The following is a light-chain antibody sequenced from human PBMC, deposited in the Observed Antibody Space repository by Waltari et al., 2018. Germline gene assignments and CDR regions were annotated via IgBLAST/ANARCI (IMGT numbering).Light chain of an antibody. CDR1: QRISDNY. CDR3: QQYGSSPLT. Sequence: ENVLTQSPGTLSLSPGERATLSCRATQRISDNYLAWYQQKPGQAPRLLRYGASVRAAGIPERFSGSGSGTDFTLTINRLEPEDFAVYYCQQYGSSPLTFGPGTTVDI. V-gene: IGKV3-20*01. CDR2: GAS. J-gene: IGKJ3*01.